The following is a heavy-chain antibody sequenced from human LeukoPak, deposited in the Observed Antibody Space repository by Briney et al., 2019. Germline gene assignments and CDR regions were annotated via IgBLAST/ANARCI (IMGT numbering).Heavy chain of an antibody. Sequence: GGSLRLSCAASGFTFNTYRMRWVRQAPGKGLERVANIKQDGSETYYVDSVKGRFTISSDNAKSSLYLQLNSLRVEDTAVYHCARSLTAHHYVNHALDMWGQGTMVTVSS. CDR2: IKQDGSET. V-gene: IGHV3-7*01. CDR3: ARSLTAHHYVNHALDM. J-gene: IGHJ3*02. D-gene: IGHD3-10*02. CDR1: GFTFNTYR.